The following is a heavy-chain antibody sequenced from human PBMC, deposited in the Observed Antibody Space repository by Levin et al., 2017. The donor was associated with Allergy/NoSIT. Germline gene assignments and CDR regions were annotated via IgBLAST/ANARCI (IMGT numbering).Heavy chain of an antibody. Sequence: QSGGSLRLSCAASGFTFSSYWMSWVRQAPGKGLEWVANIKQDGSEKYYVDSVKGRFTISRDNAKNSLYLQMNSLRAEDTAVYYCARVAATLFSSWAMGGYFDLWGRGTLVTVSS. CDR1: GFTFSSYW. J-gene: IGHJ2*01. CDR3: ARVAATLFSSWAMGGYFDL. D-gene: IGHD6-13*01. CDR2: IKQDGSEK. V-gene: IGHV3-7*04.